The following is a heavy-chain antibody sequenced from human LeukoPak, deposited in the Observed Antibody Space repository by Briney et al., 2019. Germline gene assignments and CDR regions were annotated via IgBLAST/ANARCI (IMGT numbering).Heavy chain of an antibody. J-gene: IGHJ5*02. CDR3: ARDGERVVPAAGWFDP. CDR1: GYTFTGYY. V-gene: IGHV1-2*02. Sequence: ASVKVSCKASGYTFTGYYMHWVRQAPGQGLEWMGWINPNSGGTNYAQKFQGRVTMTRDTSISTAYMELSRLRSDDTAVYYCARDGERVVPAAGWFDPWGQGTLVTVSS. CDR2: INPNSGGT. D-gene: IGHD2-2*01.